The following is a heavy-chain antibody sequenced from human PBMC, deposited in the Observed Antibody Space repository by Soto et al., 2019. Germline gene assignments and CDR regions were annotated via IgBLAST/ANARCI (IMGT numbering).Heavy chain of an antibody. Sequence: SETLSLTCTVSGGSISSGGYYWSWIRQHPGKGLEWIGYIYYSGSTYYNPSLKSRVTISVDTSKNQSSLKMFSVSAETPALYYCASPGSDGGWFFSAPGGQGALVPVSS. CDR2: IYYSGST. CDR3: ASPGSDGGWFFSAP. V-gene: IGHV4-31*03. J-gene: IGHJ5*02. CDR1: GGSISSGGYY. D-gene: IGHD6-19*01.